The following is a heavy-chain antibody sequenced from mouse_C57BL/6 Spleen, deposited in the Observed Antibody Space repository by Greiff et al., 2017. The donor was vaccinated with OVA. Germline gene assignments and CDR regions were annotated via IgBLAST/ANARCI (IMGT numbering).Heavy chain of an antibody. CDR2: ISYSGST. D-gene: IGHD2-4*01. V-gene: IGHV3-8*01. J-gene: IGHJ4*01. CDR3: ARRGDYDESYYAMDY. CDR1: GYSITSDY. Sequence: DVKLVESGPGLAKPSQTLSLTCSVTGYSITSDYWNWIRKFPGNKLEYMGYISYSGSTYYNPSLKSRISITRDTSKNQYYLQLNSVTTEDTATYYWARRGDYDESYYAMDYWGQGTSVTVSS.